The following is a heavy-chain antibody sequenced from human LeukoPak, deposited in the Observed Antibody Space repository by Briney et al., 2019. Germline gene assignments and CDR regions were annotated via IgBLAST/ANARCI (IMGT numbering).Heavy chain of an antibody. CDR3: ARTPMYSSSSDY. V-gene: IGHV4-59*08. CDR1: GGSISSYY. J-gene: IGHJ4*02. CDR2: IYYSGST. Sequence: PSETLSLTCTVSGGSISSYYWSWIRQPPGKGLEWIGYIYYSGSTNYNPSLKSRVTISVDTSKNQFSLKLSSVTAADTAVYYCARTPMYSSSSDYWGQGTLVTVSS. D-gene: IGHD6-13*01.